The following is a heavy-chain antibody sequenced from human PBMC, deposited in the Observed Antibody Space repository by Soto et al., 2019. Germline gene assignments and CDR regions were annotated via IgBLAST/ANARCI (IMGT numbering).Heavy chain of an antibody. Sequence: PSETLSLTCTVSGGSINTYYWSWSRQAAGKGLEWIGRIYRGGSTNSNPSLISRVSVSVDMSKNQFSLNLSSVTAADTAVYYCARGPGGFGEFSLDYWGHGTLVTVSS. CDR3: ARGPGGFGEFSLDY. V-gene: IGHV4-4*07. CDR1: GGSINTYY. CDR2: IYRGGST. J-gene: IGHJ4*01. D-gene: IGHD3-10*01.